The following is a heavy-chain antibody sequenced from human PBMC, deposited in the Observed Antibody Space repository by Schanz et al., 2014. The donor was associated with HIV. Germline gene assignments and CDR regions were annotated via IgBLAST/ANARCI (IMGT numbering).Heavy chain of an antibody. Sequence: QVQLHQWGAGLLKPSETLSLTCAVYGVSFSGYDWSWIRQPPGKELEWIGRIYFSGNTYYNPSLKSRVTMSVDTSQNQFSLNLSSMTAADTAVYYCARGLWEPRAIDIWGQGTMVTVSS. CDR1: GVSFSGYD. CDR2: IYFSGNT. CDR3: ARGLWEPRAIDI. D-gene: IGHD1-26*01. J-gene: IGHJ3*02. V-gene: IGHV4-59*10.